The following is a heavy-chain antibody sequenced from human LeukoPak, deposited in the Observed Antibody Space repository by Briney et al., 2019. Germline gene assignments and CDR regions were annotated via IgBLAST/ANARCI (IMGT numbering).Heavy chain of an antibody. V-gene: IGHV3-23*01. CDR3: AKDALSRDYYDSSGLDY. CDR2: INGNGDYT. CDR1: GFTFSSCG. J-gene: IGHJ4*02. D-gene: IGHD3-22*01. Sequence: AGGSLRLSCAVSGFTFSSCGMSWVRQAPGKGLEWVSAINGNGDYTYYADYVKGRFTISRDNSKNTLYLQMNSLRAEDTALYYCAKDALSRDYYDSSGLDYWGQGTLVTVSS.